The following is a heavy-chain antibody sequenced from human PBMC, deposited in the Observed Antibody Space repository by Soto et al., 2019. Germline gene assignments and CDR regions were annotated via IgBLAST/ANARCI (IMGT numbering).Heavy chain of an antibody. CDR2: IGTSGRTI. CDR1: GFTFSNYE. D-gene: IGHD4-4*01. V-gene: IGHV3-48*03. CDR3: ARDPAIYSGKFGYGLDV. Sequence: VGSLRLSCAVSGFTFSNYEMNWVRQAPGKGLEWVSYIGTSGRTIYYADSVRGRFTISRDNAKNSLYLQMNSLRAEDTAVYYCARDPAIYSGKFGYGLDVWGQGTTVTVSS. J-gene: IGHJ6*02.